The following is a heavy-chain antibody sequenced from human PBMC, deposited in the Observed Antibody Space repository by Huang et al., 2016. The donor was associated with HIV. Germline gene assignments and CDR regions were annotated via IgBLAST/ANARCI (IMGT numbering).Heavy chain of an antibody. CDR2: IKQDESEN. Sequence: VESGGRLVQPGGSTCSFGDYWRSCVRQTPGNRLEWVANIKQDESENYYVESVKGRLNISRDNAKKILFLQIDNVRVEDTATYYCATKTGAMDIWGQGTAVTVS. D-gene: IGHD1-7*01. CDR3: ATKTGAMDI. V-gene: IGHV3-7*01. CDR1: CSFGDYW. J-gene: IGHJ6*02.